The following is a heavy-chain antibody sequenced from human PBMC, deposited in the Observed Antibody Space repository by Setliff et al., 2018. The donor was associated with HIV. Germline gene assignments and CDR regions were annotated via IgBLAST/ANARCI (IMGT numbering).Heavy chain of an antibody. D-gene: IGHD6-13*01. CDR1: GYRFPTYE. CDR2: ITPFGGST. V-gene: IGHV1-46*01. J-gene: IGHJ4*02. CDR3: ARAPPSGKARPYYFDY. Sequence: GASVKVSCKASGYRFPTYEMHWVRQAPGEGLEWIGIITPFGGSTYYAQKFQGRVTLTMGTSTSTFYMELSSLRFEDTAVYYCARAPPSGKARPYYFDYWGQGTLVTVSS.